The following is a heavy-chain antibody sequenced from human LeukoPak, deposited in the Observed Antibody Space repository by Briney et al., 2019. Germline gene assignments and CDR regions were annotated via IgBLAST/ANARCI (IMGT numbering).Heavy chain of an antibody. V-gene: IGHV1-69*04. CDR1: GGTFSSYT. CDR3: AREYGGGDCSVDRNYFDY. CDR2: IIPILGIA. Sequence: ASVKVSCKASGGTFSSYTIGWVRQAPGQGLEWMGRIIPILGIANYAQKFQGRVTITADKSTSTAYMELSSLRSEDTAVYYCAREYGGGDCSVDRNYFDYWGQGTLVTVSS. J-gene: IGHJ4*02. D-gene: IGHD2-21*02.